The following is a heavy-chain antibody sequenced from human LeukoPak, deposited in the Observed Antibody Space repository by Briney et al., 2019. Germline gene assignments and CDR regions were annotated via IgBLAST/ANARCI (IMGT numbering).Heavy chain of an antibody. CDR1: GYSFTSYW. V-gene: IGHV5-51*01. CDR2: IYPGDSDT. CDR3: ARHYCSSTSCYGPLGAPFDY. Sequence: GESLKISCKGSGYSFTSYWIGWVRQMPGKGLEWMEVIYPGDSDTRYSPSFQGQVTISVDKSISTAYLQWSSLKASDTAMYYCARHYCSSTSCYGPLGAPFDYWGQGTLVTVSS. J-gene: IGHJ4*02. D-gene: IGHD2-2*01.